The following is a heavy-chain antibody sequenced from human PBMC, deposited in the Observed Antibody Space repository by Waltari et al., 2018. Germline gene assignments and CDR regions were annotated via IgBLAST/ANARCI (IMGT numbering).Heavy chain of an antibody. CDR2: IRIKAYGETT. D-gene: IGHD3-9*01. CDR1: TFDSAVHA. CDR3: TRVLRYFDWSTKDY. J-gene: IGHJ4*02. Sequence: EVLLVETGEGMVQPGQSRTLSCAAYTFDSAVHALSWVRQAPGKGLGWVGFIRIKAYGETTEYAASVKGRFIISRDDSRSIAYLQMNSLKTEDTAVYYCTRVLRYFDWSTKDYWGQGTLVTVSS. V-gene: IGHV3-49*04.